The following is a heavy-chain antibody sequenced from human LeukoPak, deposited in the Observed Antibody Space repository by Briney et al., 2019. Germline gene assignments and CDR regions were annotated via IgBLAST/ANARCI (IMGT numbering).Heavy chain of an antibody. CDR2: INPSGGST. D-gene: IGHD4-17*01. CDR1: GYTFTIYY. J-gene: IGHJ4*02. V-gene: IGHV1-46*01. Sequence: GASVNVSFTASGYTFTIYYMHWVRQAPGQGLEWMGIINPSGGSTSYAQKFQGRVTMTRDTSTSTVYMELSSLRSEDTAVYYCAITPDYGDYYDAGGSYFDYWGQGTLVTVSS. CDR3: AITPDYGDYYDAGGSYFDY.